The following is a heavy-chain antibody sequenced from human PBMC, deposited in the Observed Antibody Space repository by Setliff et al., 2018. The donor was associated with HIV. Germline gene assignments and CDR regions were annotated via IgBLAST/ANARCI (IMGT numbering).Heavy chain of an antibody. CDR2: VYVGGTV. Sequence: LSLTCTVSGGPMSSGSYSWTWLRQPAGKEPELIGHVYVGGTVIYNPSLASRLTISIVPSKNQFSLDLRSVTAADTAKYYCARGRTIGASAVFFDPWGQGTPVTVSS. J-gene: IGHJ5*02. V-gene: IGHV4-61*09. D-gene: IGHD1-1*01. CDR3: ARGRTIGASAVFFDP. CDR1: GGPMSSGSYS.